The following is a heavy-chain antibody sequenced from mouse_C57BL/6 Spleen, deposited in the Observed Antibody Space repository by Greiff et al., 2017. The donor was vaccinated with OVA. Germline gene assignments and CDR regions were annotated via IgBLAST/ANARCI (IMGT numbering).Heavy chain of an antibody. D-gene: IGHD4-1*01. J-gene: IGHJ2*01. Sequence: QVQLQQPGAELVKPGASVKLSCTASGYTFTSYWMHWVKQRPGQGLEWIGMIHPNSGSTNYNEKFKSKATLTVEKSSSTVYLELSRLTSDDSAVYYCARGAGTCDYWGQGTTLTVSS. CDR1: GYTFTSYW. CDR3: ARGAGTCDY. V-gene: IGHV1-64*01. CDR2: IHPNSGST.